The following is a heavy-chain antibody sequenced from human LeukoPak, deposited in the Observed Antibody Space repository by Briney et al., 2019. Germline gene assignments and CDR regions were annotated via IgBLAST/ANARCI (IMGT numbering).Heavy chain of an antibody. D-gene: IGHD3-10*01. Sequence: GGSLRLSCAASGFTFSSYSMNWVRQAPGKGLEWVSSISSSSTYIYYADSVKGRFTISRNNAKNSLDLQMNSLRAEDTAVYYCARDLYGSGSYSSDHWGQGTLITVSS. V-gene: IGHV3-21*01. CDR3: ARDLYGSGSYSSDH. CDR2: ISSSSTYI. CDR1: GFTFSSYS. J-gene: IGHJ4*02.